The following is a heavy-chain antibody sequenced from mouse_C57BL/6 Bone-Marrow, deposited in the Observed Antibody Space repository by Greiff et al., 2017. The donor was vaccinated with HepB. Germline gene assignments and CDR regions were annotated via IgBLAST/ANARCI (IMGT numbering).Heavy chain of an antibody. CDR2: IGPSDSET. J-gene: IGHJ1*03. D-gene: IGHD1-1*01. CDR3: AREFTTVVDWYFDV. V-gene: IGHV1-52*01. CDR1: GYTFTSYW. Sequence: QVQLQQPGAELVRPGSSVKLSCKASGYTFTSYWMHWVKQRPIQGLEWIGNIGPSDSETHYNQKFKDKATLTVDKSSSTAYMQLSSLTSEDSAVYYCAREFTTVVDWYFDVWGTGTTVTVSS.